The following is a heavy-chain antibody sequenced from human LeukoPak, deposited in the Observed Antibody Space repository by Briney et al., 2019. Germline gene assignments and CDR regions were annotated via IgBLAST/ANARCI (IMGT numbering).Heavy chain of an antibody. Sequence: SETLSLTCTVSGGSISSYYWSWIRQPPGKGLEWIGYIYYSGSTNYNPSLKSRVTISVDTSKNQFSLKLSSVTAADTAVYYCATDVVATIRGFDPWGQGTLVTVSS. D-gene: IGHD5-12*01. CDR1: GGSISSYY. V-gene: IGHV4-59*08. CDR3: ATDVVATIRGFDP. CDR2: IYYSGST. J-gene: IGHJ5*02.